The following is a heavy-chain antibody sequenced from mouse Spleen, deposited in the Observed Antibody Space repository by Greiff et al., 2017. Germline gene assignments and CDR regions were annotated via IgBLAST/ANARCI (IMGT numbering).Heavy chain of an antibody. D-gene: IGHD1-1*01. CDR2: ISDGGSYT. J-gene: IGHJ3*01. CDR3: ARESYYGSREPFAY. CDR1: GFTFSSYA. V-gene: IGHV5-4*01. Sequence: DVKLVESGGGLVKPGGSLKLSCAASGFTFSSYAMSWVRQTPEKRLEWVATISDGGSYTYYPDNVKGRFTISRDNAKNNLYLQMSHLKSEDTAMYYCARESYYGSREPFAYWGQGTLVTVSA.